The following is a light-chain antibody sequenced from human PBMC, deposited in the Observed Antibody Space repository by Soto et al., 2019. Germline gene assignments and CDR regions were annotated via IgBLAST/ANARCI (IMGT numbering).Light chain of an antibody. CDR3: QQYNNWPTWT. CDR2: GAS. CDR1: QSVSSN. J-gene: IGKJ1*01. Sequence: EIVLTQSRATLSLSPGERATLSCRASQSVSSNLAWYQQKPGQAPRLLIYGASTRATGIPARFSGSGSGTKFTLTISSLQSEDFAVYYCQQYNNWPTWTFGQGTKVDIK. V-gene: IGKV3-15*01.